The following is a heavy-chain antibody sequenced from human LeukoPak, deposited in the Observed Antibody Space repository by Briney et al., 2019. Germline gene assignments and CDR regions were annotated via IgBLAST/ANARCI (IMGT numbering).Heavy chain of an antibody. Sequence: GGSLTLPCAVSGFTFSDYYMSWIRQAPGKGLEWVSYISSSSSYTNYADSVKGRFTISRDNAKNSLYLQMNSLRAEDTALYHCARGGTREGTGGSWFDPWGQGTLVTVSS. CDR1: GFTFSDYY. V-gene: IGHV3-11*05. CDR3: ARGGTREGTGGSWFDP. CDR2: ISSSSSYT. J-gene: IGHJ5*02. D-gene: IGHD1-1*01.